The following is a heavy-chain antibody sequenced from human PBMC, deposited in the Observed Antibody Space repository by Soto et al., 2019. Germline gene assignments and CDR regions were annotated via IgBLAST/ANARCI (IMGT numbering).Heavy chain of an antibody. CDR2: INPNSGDS. Sequence: ASVKVSCKTSGYTFTVYYIHWILRAPGQGLEWMGWINPNSGDSDYSQEFQGRVTMTSDTSITTAYMQLTRLRSDDTAVYYCARREQWLENFDFWGQGTLVTVSS. CDR1: GYTFTVYY. V-gene: IGHV1-2*02. D-gene: IGHD6-19*01. CDR3: ARREQWLENFDF. J-gene: IGHJ4*02.